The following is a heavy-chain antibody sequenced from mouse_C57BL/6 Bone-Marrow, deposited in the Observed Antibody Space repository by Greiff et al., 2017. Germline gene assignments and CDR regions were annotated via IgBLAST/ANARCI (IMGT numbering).Heavy chain of an antibody. CDR1: GFYIKDDY. V-gene: IGHV14-4*01. Sequence: EVKLVESGAELVRPGASVKLSCTASGFYIKDDYMHWVKQRPEQGLEWIGWIDPENGDTEYASKFQGKATITADTSSNTAYLQLSSLTSEDTAVYYCTTVEWLRRGYCDVGGTGTTVTVSA. J-gene: IGHJ1*03. D-gene: IGHD2-2*01. CDR3: TTVEWLRRGYCDV. CDR2: IDPENGDT.